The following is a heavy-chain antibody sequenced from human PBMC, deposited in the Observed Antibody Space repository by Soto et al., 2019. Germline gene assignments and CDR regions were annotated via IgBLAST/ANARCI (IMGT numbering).Heavy chain of an antibody. V-gene: IGHV1-46*01. D-gene: IGHD6-13*01. CDR1: GYTFTSYY. Sequence: QVQLVQSGAEVKKPGASVKVSCKASGYTFTSYYMHWVRQAPGQGLEWMGIINPSGGSTSYAQKFQGRVTMTRDTSTSTVDMELSSLRSEDTAVYYCARIGVGAVALGYFDYWGQGTLVTVSS. J-gene: IGHJ4*02. CDR3: ARIGVGAVALGYFDY. CDR2: INPSGGST.